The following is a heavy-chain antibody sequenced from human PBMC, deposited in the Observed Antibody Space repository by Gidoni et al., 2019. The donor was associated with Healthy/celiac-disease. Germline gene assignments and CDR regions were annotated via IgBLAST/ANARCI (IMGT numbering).Heavy chain of an antibody. CDR2: IDWDDDK. D-gene: IGHD3-22*01. CDR1: GFSLSTSGMC. J-gene: IGHJ4*02. CDR3: ARIQRITGDYDSSGYYLVADY. V-gene: IGHV2-70*15. Sequence: QVTLRESGPALVKPTQTLTLTCTFSGFSLSTSGMCVSWIRQPPGKALEWLARIDWDDDKYYSTSLKTRLTISKDTSKNQVVLTMTNMDPVDTATYYCARIQRITGDYDSSGYYLVADYWGQGTLVTVSS.